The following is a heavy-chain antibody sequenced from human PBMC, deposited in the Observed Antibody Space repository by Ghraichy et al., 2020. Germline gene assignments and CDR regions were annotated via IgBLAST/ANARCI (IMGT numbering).Heavy chain of an antibody. V-gene: IGHV4-39*01. CDR1: GGSISSSSYY. CDR3: ARQSSGWYSYFDY. D-gene: IGHD6-19*01. CDR2: IYYSGST. Sequence: SETLSLTCTVSGGSISSSSYYWGWIRQPPGKGLEWIGSIYYSGSTYYNPSLKSRVTISVDTSKNQFSLKLSSVTAADTAVYYCARQSSGWYSYFDYWGQGTLVTVSS. J-gene: IGHJ4*02.